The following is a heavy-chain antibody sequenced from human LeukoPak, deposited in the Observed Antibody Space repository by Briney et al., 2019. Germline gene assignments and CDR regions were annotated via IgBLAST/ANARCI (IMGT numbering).Heavy chain of an antibody. V-gene: IGHV1-3*03. CDR1: GYTFTSYA. J-gene: IGHJ4*02. D-gene: IGHD6-13*01. Sequence: GASVKVSCKASGYTFTSYAMNWVRQAPGQRLEWMGWINTGNGNTKYSQEFQGRVTFTRDTSASTAYMELSSLRSEDMAVYYCARDDGSSWLLDYWGQGTQVTVSS. CDR2: INTGNGNT. CDR3: ARDDGSSWLLDY.